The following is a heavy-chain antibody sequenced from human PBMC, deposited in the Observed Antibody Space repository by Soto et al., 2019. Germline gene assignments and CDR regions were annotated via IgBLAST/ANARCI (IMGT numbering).Heavy chain of an antibody. CDR2: IIPIFGTA. V-gene: IGHV1-69*13. Sequence: SVELSWKASGGSFSSYASRWVRQAPGQGLEWMGGIIPIFGTANYAQKFQGRVTITAGESTSTAYMELSSLRSEDTAVYYCAREETGRDGYTDAFDIWGQGTMVTVSS. D-gene: IGHD5-12*01. CDR1: GGSFSSYA. J-gene: IGHJ3*02. CDR3: AREETGRDGYTDAFDI.